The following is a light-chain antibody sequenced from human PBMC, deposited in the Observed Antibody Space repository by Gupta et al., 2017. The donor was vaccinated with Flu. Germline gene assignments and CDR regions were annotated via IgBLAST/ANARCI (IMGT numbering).Light chain of an antibody. J-gene: IGKJ1*01. Sequence: EIVLTPSPATLSVSLGERATLSCRASQSVTSTLAWYQQKPGQPPRLLIYDASTRATGIPARFSGSGYGTEFTLTISSRQSEDFAFYYCHLHEKRPPGTFGQGTKL. V-gene: IGKV3-15*01. CDR2: DAS. CDR3: HLHEKRPPGT. CDR1: QSVTST.